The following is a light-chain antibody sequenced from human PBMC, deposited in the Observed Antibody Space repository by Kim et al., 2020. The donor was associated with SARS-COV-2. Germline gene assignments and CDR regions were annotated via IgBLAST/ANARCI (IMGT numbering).Light chain of an antibody. J-gene: IGLJ1*01. CDR1: KLVDKY. V-gene: IGLV3-1*01. Sequence: SPGQTACITCSGYKLVDKYVSWYQQKPGQSPVVVIYQDNHRPSGIPERFSGSNSGNTATLTISGTQAMDEADYYCQAWDSSTHNYVFGAGTKVTVL. CDR2: QDN. CDR3: QAWDSSTHNYV.